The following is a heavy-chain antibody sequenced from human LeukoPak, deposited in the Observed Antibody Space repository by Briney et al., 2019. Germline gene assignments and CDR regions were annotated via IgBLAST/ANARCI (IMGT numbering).Heavy chain of an antibody. J-gene: IGHJ6*02. Sequence: GGSLRLTCTASGFTLSNYWMSWVRQTPEKGLEWVANIKQDESEKEYVDSAKGRFTISRDNAKNSLYLQMSGLRADDTAVYYCARDPYSSTWSYGMDIWGQGTTVTVSS. CDR2: IKQDESEK. CDR1: GFTLSNYW. D-gene: IGHD6-13*01. V-gene: IGHV3-7*05. CDR3: ARDPYSSTWSYGMDI.